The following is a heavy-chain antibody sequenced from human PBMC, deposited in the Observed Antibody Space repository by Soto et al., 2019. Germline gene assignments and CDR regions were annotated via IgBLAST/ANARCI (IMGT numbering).Heavy chain of an antibody. J-gene: IGHJ6*03. CDR2: INHSGST. V-gene: IGHV4-34*01. CDR3: ARVYSRSSSPNYYYYYMDV. Sequence: PSETLSLTCAVYGGSFSGYYWSWIRQPPGKGLEWIGEINHSGSTNYNPSLKSRVTISVDTSKNQFSLKLSSVTAADTAVYYCARVYSRSSSPNYYYYYMDVWGKGTTVTVSS. D-gene: IGHD6-6*01. CDR1: GGSFSGYY.